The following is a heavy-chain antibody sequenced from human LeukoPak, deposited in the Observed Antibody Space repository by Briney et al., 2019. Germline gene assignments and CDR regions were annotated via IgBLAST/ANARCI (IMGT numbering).Heavy chain of an antibody. CDR2: IYYSGST. CDR3: ARGKNLFDY. D-gene: IGHD1-14*01. Sequence: PSETLSLTCTVSGYSISSGYYWGWIRQPPGKGLEWIGSIYYSGSTYYNPSLKSRVTISVDTSKNQFSLKLSSVTAADTAVYYCARGKNLFDYWGQGTLVTVSS. CDR1: GYSISSGYY. V-gene: IGHV4-38-2*02. J-gene: IGHJ4*02.